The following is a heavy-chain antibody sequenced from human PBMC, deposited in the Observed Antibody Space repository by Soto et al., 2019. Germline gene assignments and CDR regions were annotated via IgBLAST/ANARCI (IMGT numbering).Heavy chain of an antibody. CDR1: GGTFSTYT. Sequence: QVQLVQSGAEVKKPGSSVKVSCKASGGTFSTYTITWVRQAPGQGLEWMGRIIPIIGITNYAQNFQGRVTISADNFTGTAYMELTGLRSVDTAVYYCAGDPDSHYIDSHASSYPWGQGTLVTVSS. CDR2: IIPIIGIT. V-gene: IGHV1-69*08. CDR3: AGDPDSHYIDSHASSYP. J-gene: IGHJ5*02. D-gene: IGHD4-4*01.